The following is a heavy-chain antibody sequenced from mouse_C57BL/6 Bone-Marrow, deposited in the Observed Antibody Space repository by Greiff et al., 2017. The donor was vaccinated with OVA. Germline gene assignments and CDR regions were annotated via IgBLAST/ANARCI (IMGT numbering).Heavy chain of an antibody. CDR1: GYTFTDYE. CDR2: IDPETGGT. CDR3: TRITTVVPFDY. J-gene: IGHJ2*01. D-gene: IGHD1-1*01. V-gene: IGHV1-15*01. Sequence: QVQLKQAGAELVRPGASPPLSCKASGYTFTDYEMHWVKQTPVHGLEWIGAIDPETGGTAYNQKFKGKAILTADKSSSTAYMELRSLTSEDSAVYYCTRITTVVPFDYWGQGTTLTVSS.